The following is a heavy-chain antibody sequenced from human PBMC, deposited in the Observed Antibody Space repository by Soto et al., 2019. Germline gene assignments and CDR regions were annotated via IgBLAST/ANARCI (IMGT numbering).Heavy chain of an antibody. D-gene: IGHD6-6*01. CDR3: ARVPQIATRYYFDD. Sequence: VKVSCKASGGTFSGYAGDLGRHDPGQGLEWMGGIIPIFGTANYAQKFQGRVTITADESTSTAYMELSSLRSEDTAVYYCARVPQIATRYYFDDWGQGTLVTVSS. CDR1: GGTFSGYA. V-gene: IGHV1-69*13. CDR2: IIPIFGTA. J-gene: IGHJ4*02.